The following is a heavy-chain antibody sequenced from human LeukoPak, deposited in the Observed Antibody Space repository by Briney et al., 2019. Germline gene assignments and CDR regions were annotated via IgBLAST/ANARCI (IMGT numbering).Heavy chain of an antibody. CDR2: IYTSGST. D-gene: IGHD2-21*01. J-gene: IGHJ4*02. V-gene: IGHV4-4*07. CDR1: GGSISGYD. Sequence: PSETLSLTXTVSGGSISGYDWSWIRQSAGKGLEWIGRIYTSGSTNYNPSLKSRVTISVDTSKNQFSLKLSSVTAADTAVYYCARATEDSYCGGDCSWGYWGQGTLVTVSS. CDR3: ARATEDSYCGGDCSWGY.